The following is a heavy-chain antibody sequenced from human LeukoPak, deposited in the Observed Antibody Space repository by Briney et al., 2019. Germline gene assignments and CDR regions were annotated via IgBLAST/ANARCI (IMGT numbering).Heavy chain of an antibody. J-gene: IGHJ4*02. CDR2: ISYDGSNK. Sequence: GGSLRLSCAASGFTFSSYGMHWVRQAPGKGLEWVAVISYDGSNKYYADSVKGRFTISRDNSKNTLYLQMNSLRAEDTAVYYCAKDARWSIYYFDYWGQGTLVTVSS. CDR1: GFTFSSYG. V-gene: IGHV3-30*18. CDR3: AKDARWSIYYFDY. D-gene: IGHD2-8*02.